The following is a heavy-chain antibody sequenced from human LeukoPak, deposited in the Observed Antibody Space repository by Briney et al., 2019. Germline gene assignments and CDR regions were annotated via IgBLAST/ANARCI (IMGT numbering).Heavy chain of an antibody. Sequence: SETLSLTCTVSGGSISSYYWSWIRQSPGKGVEWIGYIYYSGSTNYNPSLKSRVTISLDTSKNQFSLRLSSVTAADTAVYYCARSEYSYGADAFDIWGQGTMVTVSS. V-gene: IGHV4-59*01. CDR2: IYYSGST. CDR1: GGSISSYY. J-gene: IGHJ3*02. CDR3: ARSEYSYGADAFDI. D-gene: IGHD5-18*01.